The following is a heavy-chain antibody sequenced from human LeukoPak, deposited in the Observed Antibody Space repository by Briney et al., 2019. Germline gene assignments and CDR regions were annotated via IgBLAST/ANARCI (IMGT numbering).Heavy chain of an antibody. CDR1: GGSISSYY. D-gene: IGHD3-9*01. CDR3: ARVNFDWLSADYYGMDV. V-gene: IGHV4-59*01. J-gene: IGHJ6*04. CDR2: IYYSGST. Sequence: SETPSLTCTVSGGSISSYYWSWIRQPPGKGLEWIGYIYYSGSTNYNPSLKSRVTISVDTSKNQFSLKLSSVTAADTAVYYCARVNFDWLSADYYGMDVWGKGTTVTVSS.